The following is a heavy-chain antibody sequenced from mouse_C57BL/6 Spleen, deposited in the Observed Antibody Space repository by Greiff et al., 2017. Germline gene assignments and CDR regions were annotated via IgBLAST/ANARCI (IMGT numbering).Heavy chain of an antibody. CDR3: ARGYYGSRYYYAMDY. Sequence: VQLKESGPELVQPGASVKISCKASGYSFTGYYMNWVKQSPEKSLEWIGEINPSTGGTTYNQKFKAKATLTVDKSSSTAYMQLKRLTSEDSAVYYCARGYYGSRYYYAMDYWGQGTSVTVSS. J-gene: IGHJ4*01. D-gene: IGHD1-1*01. CDR2: INPSTGGT. CDR1: GYSFTGYY. V-gene: IGHV1-42*01.